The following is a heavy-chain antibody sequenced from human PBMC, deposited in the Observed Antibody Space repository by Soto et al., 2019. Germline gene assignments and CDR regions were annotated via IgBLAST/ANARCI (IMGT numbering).Heavy chain of an antibody. CDR3: GKDLPPPGVSTIRHYFYYGVDV. J-gene: IGHJ6*02. CDR1: GFTFSSYA. Sequence: GGSLRLSCAASGFTFSSYAMHWVRQAPGKGLEWVAVVSFNGSNTYYADSVQGRFTISRDNVKTTLYLQMDSLTTDDTAIYYCGKDLPPPGVSTIRHYFYYGVDVWGQGTTVTVSS. V-gene: IGHV3-30*18. D-gene: IGHD3-3*01. CDR2: VSFNGSNT.